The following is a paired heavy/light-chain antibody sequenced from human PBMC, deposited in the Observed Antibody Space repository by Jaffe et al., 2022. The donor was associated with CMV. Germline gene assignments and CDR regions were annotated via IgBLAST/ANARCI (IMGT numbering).Light chain of an antibody. Sequence: DIQMTQSPSSLSASVGDRVTITCRASQSISKFLNWYQQIPGKAPKLLIWTATNLQNGVPSRFSASGSGTEFTLTISSLQPGDFAIYYCQQSYSVPVTFGGGTKVEI. J-gene: IGKJ4*01. CDR2: TAT. V-gene: IGKV1-39*01. CDR3: QQSYSVPVT. CDR1: QSISKF.
Heavy chain of an antibody. V-gene: IGHV4-34*01. CDR1: GEAPRAYS. CDR2: MYDTGST. Sequence: QVQLQQWGAGLLKPSESLSLTCAVTGEAPRAYSLAWVRQPPGRGLEWIGQMYDTGSTTYNPSLESRVTISTDTSKRQFSLKLTSVTAADTAVYFCARGLYRNSGPSGSYSFDSWDQGTLVTVS. D-gene: IGHD3-10*01. J-gene: IGHJ4*02. CDR3: ARGLYRNSGPSGSYSFDS.